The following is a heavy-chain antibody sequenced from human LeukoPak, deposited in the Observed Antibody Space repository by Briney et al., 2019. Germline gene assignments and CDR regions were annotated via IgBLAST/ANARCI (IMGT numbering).Heavy chain of an antibody. CDR2: INPSGGST. J-gene: IGHJ4*02. CDR1: GYTFTSYY. V-gene: IGHV1-46*04. Sequence: VASVKVSCKASGYTFTSYYMHWVRQAPGQGLEWMGIINPSGGSTRYAQKLQGRVTMTRDTSTSTVYMELSSLRSEDTAVYYCARIYYDSSGYHEQDFDYWGQGTLVTVSS. CDR3: ARIYYDSSGYHEQDFDY. D-gene: IGHD3-22*01.